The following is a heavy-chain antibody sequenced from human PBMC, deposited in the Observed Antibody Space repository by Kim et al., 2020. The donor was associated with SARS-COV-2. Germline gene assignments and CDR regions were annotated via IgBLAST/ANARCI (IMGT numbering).Heavy chain of an antibody. D-gene: IGHD3-10*01. J-gene: IGHJ6*02. V-gene: IGHV3-53*01. Sequence: GGSLRLSCAASGFTVSSNYMSWVRQAPGKGLEWVSVIYSGGSTYYADSVKGRFTISRDNSKNTLYLQMNSLRAEDTAVYYCASGKVTMVRGVIVVYYYGMDVWGQGTTVTVSS. CDR1: GFTVSSNY. CDR3: ASGKVTMVRGVIVVYYYGMDV. CDR2: IYSGGST.